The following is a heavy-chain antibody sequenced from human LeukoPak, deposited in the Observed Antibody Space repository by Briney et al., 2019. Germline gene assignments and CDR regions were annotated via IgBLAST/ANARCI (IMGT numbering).Heavy chain of an antibody. CDR1: GGSISITRYY. J-gene: IGHJ3*02. CDR3: ARVSSSWYWGVAFDI. D-gene: IGHD6-13*01. CDR2: IYHSGST. V-gene: IGHV4-39*01. Sequence: SETLSLTCTVSGGSISITRYYWGWIRQPPGKGLEWIGSIYHSGSTYYDPSLKSRVTISVDTSKNQFSLKLTSVTTADTAVYYCARVSSSWYWGVAFDIWGQGTMVTVSS.